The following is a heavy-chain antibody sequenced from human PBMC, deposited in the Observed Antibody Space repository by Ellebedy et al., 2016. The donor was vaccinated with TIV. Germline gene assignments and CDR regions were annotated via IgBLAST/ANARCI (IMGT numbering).Heavy chain of an antibody. Sequence: GESLKISCAASGFTFSSYGMHWVRQAPGKGLEWVAVISNDGNKKLYADSVKGRFTLSRDTSKSTVYLQMDSLRSEDTAVYYCARGPSTSAYLDSWGQGALVIVSS. CDR1: GFTFSSYG. CDR2: ISNDGNKK. V-gene: IGHV3-30*03. CDR3: ARGPSTSAYLDS. J-gene: IGHJ4*02.